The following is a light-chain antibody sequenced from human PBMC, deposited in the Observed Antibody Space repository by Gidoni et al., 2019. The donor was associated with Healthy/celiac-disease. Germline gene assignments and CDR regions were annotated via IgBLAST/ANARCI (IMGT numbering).Light chain of an antibody. V-gene: IGKV3-20*01. Sequence: EIVLTQSPGTLSLSPGERATLSCRASQSVSSSYLAWYQQKPGQAPRLLIYGASSRVTGIPDSFSGSGSGTDFTLTISRLEPEDFAVYYCQQYGSSPLYSFGQGTNLEIK. CDR3: QQYGSSPLYS. J-gene: IGKJ2*03. CDR1: QSVSSSY. CDR2: GAS.